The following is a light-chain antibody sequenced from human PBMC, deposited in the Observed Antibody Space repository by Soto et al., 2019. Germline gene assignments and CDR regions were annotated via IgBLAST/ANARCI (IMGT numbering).Light chain of an antibody. CDR3: QQYGSSPRT. Sequence: EIVLTQSPGTLSLSPGERAILSCRASQSVSSSYLAWYRQKPGQAPSLVIYGASSRATGIPDRFSGSGSGTDFTLTTSRLEPEDFAVYYCQQYGSSPRTFGQGTKV. V-gene: IGKV3-20*01. J-gene: IGKJ1*01. CDR1: QSVSSSY. CDR2: GAS.